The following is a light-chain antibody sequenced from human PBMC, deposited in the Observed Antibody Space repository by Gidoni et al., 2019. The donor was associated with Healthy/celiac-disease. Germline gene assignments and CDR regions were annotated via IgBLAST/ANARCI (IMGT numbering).Light chain of an antibody. V-gene: IGKV3-20*01. CDR2: GAS. Sequence: ESVLTQSPGTLSLSPGERATRSCRASQSVSSSYLAWYQQKPGQAPRLLICGASSRATGIPDRFSVSGSGTDFTLTISSLDPEDFAVYYCQQYGSSPRTFGQGTKVEIK. CDR3: QQYGSSPRT. J-gene: IGKJ1*01. CDR1: QSVSSSY.